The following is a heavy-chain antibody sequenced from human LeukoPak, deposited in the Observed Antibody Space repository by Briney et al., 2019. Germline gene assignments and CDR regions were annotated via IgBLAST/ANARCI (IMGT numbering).Heavy chain of an antibody. D-gene: IGHD4-23*01. V-gene: IGHV1-8*01. CDR3: ARGRTTVVTRVFGY. J-gene: IGHJ4*02. CDR1: GYTFTSYD. Sequence: ASVKVSRKASGYTFTSYDINWVRQATGQGLEWTGWMNPNSGNTGYAQKFQGRVTMTRNTSISTAYMELSSLRSGDTAVYYCARGRTTVVTRVFGYWGQGTLVTVSS. CDR2: MNPNSGNT.